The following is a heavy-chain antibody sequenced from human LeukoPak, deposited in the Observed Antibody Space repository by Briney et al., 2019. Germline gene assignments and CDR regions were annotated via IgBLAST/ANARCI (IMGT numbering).Heavy chain of an antibody. Sequence: GASVKVSCKASGYTFTGYYMHWVRQAPGQGLEWMGWINPNSGGTNYAQKFQGRVTMTRDTSISTAYMELSRLRSDDTAVYYWSRGFIFGVVPNWFDPRGQGTLVPVSS. CDR2: INPNSGGT. J-gene: IGHJ5*02. V-gene: IGHV1-2*02. D-gene: IGHD3-3*01. CDR3: SRGFIFGVVPNWFDP. CDR1: GYTFTGYY.